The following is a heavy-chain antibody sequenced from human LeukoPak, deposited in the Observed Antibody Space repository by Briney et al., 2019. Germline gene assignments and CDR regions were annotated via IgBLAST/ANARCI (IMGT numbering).Heavy chain of an antibody. J-gene: IGHJ4*02. CDR3: ARDSGSEPDY. V-gene: IGHV1-2*02. Sequence: ASVRVSCKASGYTFTDHYMHWVRQAPGQGLEWMGWIIPKSGGTNYAQTFRGRVTMTRDTSISTAYMELSGLTSDDTAVYFCARDSGSEPDYWGQGALVTVSS. CDR1: GYTFTDHY. CDR2: IIPKSGGT. D-gene: IGHD3-10*01.